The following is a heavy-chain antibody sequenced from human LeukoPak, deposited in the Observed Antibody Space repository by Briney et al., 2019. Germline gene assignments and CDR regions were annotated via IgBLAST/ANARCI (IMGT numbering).Heavy chain of an antibody. J-gene: IGHJ4*02. CDR2: IYVSGSA. CDR3: AAGAVAADFDY. D-gene: IGHD6-19*01. CDR1: GGSISSYY. Sequence: SETLSPTCTVSGGSISSYYWSWIRQPAGKGLEWIGRIYVSGSANYNPSLKSRVTMSVDTSKNQLSLKLSSVTAADTAVYYCAAGAVAADFDYWGQGTLVTVSP. V-gene: IGHV4-4*07.